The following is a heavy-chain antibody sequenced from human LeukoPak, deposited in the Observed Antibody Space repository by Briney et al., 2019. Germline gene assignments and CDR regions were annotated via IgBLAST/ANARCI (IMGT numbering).Heavy chain of an antibody. D-gene: IGHD3-3*01. J-gene: IGHJ4*02. CDR2: INPSAGST. Sequence: GASVKVSCKASGYTFTTYYMNWVRQAPAQGLEWMGIINPSAGSTSYAQKFQGRVTMTRDTSTSTVYMELSSLRSEDTAVYYCVRGGYDFSSGYYPSRWGQGTLVTVSS. V-gene: IGHV1-46*01. CDR1: GYTFTTYY. CDR3: VRGGYDFSSGYYPSR.